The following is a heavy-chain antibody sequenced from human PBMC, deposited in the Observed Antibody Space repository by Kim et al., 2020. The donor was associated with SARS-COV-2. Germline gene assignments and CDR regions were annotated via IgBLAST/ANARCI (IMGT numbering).Heavy chain of an antibody. D-gene: IGHD2-15*01. CDR1: GFTFSSYE. V-gene: IGHV3-48*03. CDR2: ISSSGSTI. J-gene: IGHJ6*02. CDR3: ARGHRISYYGMDV. Sequence: GGSLRLSCAASGFTFSSYEMNWVRQAPGKGLVWVSYISSSGSTIYYADSVKGRFTISRDNAKNSLYLQMNSLRAEDTAVYYCARGHRISYYGMDVWGQGTTVTVSS.